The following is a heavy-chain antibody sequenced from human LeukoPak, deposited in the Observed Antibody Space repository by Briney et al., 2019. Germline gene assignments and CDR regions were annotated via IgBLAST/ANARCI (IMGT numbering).Heavy chain of an antibody. Sequence: ASVKVSCKASGYTFTGYYMHWVRQAPGQGLEWRGGINPNSGGTNYAQKFQARVTMTRDTSISTAYMELSRLRSDDTAVYYCTRAALKSDILTGYYTQSWFAPWGQGPLVTVSS. CDR1: GYTFTGYY. V-gene: IGHV1-2*02. D-gene: IGHD3-9*01. CDR3: TRAALKSDILTGYYTQSWFAP. J-gene: IGHJ5*02. CDR2: INPNSGGT.